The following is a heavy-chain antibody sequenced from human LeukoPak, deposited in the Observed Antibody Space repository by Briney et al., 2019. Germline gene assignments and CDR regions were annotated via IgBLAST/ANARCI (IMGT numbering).Heavy chain of an antibody. CDR2: ISGSGGST. D-gene: IGHD2-2*01. V-gene: IGHV3-23*01. J-gene: IGHJ2*01. CDR3: AKGDYCSSTSCYLFRYFDL. Sequence: GGSLRLSCAASGFTFSSYAMSWARQAPGKGLEWVSAISGSGGSTYYADSVKGRFTISRDNSKNTLYLQMNSLRAEDTAVYYCAKGDYCSSTSCYLFRYFDLWGRGTLVTVSS. CDR1: GFTFSSYA.